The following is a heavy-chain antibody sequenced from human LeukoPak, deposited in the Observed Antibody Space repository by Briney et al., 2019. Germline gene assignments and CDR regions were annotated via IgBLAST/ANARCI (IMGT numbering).Heavy chain of an antibody. Sequence: GRSLRLSCAASGFTFSSYGMHWVRQAPGKGLEWVAVISYDGSNKYHADSVKGRFTISRDNSKNTLYLQMNSLRVEDTAVYYCAKGYYFDYWGQGTLVTVSS. V-gene: IGHV3-30*18. CDR2: ISYDGSNK. CDR1: GFTFSSYG. J-gene: IGHJ4*02. CDR3: AKGYYFDY.